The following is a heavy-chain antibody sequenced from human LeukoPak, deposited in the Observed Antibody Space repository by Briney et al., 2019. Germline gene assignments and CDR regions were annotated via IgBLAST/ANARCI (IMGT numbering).Heavy chain of an antibody. CDR1: RGTFSSYA. Sequence: ASVKVSCTASRGTFSSYAISWVRQAPGQGLEWMGWINPKSSGANYAQKFQGTVTMTRDTSISTAYMELSRLRFDDTAVYYCARDNYGTLDYWGQGTLVTVSS. CDR3: ARDNYGTLDY. D-gene: IGHD3-10*01. V-gene: IGHV1-2*02. J-gene: IGHJ4*02. CDR2: INPKSSGA.